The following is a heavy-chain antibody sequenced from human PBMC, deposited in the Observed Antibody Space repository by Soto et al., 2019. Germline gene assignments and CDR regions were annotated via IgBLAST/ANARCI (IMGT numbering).Heavy chain of an antibody. J-gene: IGHJ4*02. Sequence: VGSLRLSCAASGFTFSDYYMSWIRQAPGKGLEWVSYISSSGSTIYYADSVKGRFTISRDNAKNSLYLQMNSLRAEDTAVYYCARDRVRDYGGNPDLLDYWGQGTLVTVSS. CDR1: GFTFSDYY. D-gene: IGHD4-17*01. CDR2: ISSSGSTI. V-gene: IGHV3-11*01. CDR3: ARDRVRDYGGNPDLLDY.